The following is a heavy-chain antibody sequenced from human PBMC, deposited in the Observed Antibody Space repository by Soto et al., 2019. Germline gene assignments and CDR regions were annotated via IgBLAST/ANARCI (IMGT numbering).Heavy chain of an antibody. Sequence: SETLSLTCAVSCGSISSGGYSWSWIRQPPGKGLEWNGYIYHSGGTYCNTSPQRRVTISVDRSKNQFSLKLSSVTAADTAVYYCARAGGYSGYDHAFDIWGQGTMVTVSS. V-gene: IGHV4-30-2*01. CDR2: IYHSGGT. J-gene: IGHJ3*02. CDR3: ARAGGYSGYDHAFDI. CDR1: CGSISSGGYS. D-gene: IGHD5-12*01.